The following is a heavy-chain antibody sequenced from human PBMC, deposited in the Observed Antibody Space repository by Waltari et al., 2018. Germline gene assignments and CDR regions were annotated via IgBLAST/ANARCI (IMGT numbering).Heavy chain of an antibody. Sequence: QVQLQESGPGLVKPSQTLSLTCTVSGGSISSGSYYWSWIRQPAGTGLEWIGYIYTSGRTNYNPSLKSRVTISVDTSKNQFSLKLSSVTAADTAVYYCARGSIAPYHFDYWGQGTLVTVSS. CDR3: ARGSIAPYHFDY. D-gene: IGHD6-6*01. J-gene: IGHJ4*02. CDR1: GGSISSGSYY. CDR2: IYTSGRT. V-gene: IGHV4-61*09.